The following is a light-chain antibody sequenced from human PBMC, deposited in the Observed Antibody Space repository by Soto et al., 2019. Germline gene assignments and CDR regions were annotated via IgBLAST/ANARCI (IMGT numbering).Light chain of an antibody. CDR1: STDVGDYDS. CDR3: SSFTFSIIV. Sequence: QSVLTQPASVSGSPGQSITISCAGTSTDVGDYDSFSWYQQHPGKAPKLLIYDVSDRPSGVSNRFSGSKSGNSASLTISGLKAEDDADYSCSSFTFSIIVVGGGTKETVL. CDR2: DVS. V-gene: IGLV2-14*03. J-gene: IGLJ2*01.